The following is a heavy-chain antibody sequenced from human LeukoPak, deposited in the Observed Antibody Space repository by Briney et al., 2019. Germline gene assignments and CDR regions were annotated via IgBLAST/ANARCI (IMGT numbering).Heavy chain of an antibody. CDR1: GFTFSSYS. CDR3: ARDVGRGGDFWGGQGPFDP. J-gene: IGHJ5*02. V-gene: IGHV3-7*01. Sequence: GGSLRLSCAASGFTFSSYSMNWVRQAPGKGLEWVATIKQDVSEIYYVDSVKGRFTISRDNAKNSVYLQMNSLRVEDTAVYYCARDVGRGGDFWGGQGPFDPWGQGTQVTVSS. CDR2: IKQDVSEI. D-gene: IGHD3-3*01.